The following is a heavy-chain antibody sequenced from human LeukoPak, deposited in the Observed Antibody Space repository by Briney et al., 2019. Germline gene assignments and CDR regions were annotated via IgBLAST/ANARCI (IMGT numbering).Heavy chain of an antibody. CDR3: ARHLITAAAGTLGKYFDY. CDR2: VFYSGST. V-gene: IGHV4-39*01. D-gene: IGHD1-1*01. CDR1: GDSISSSSYY. Sequence: SETLSLTCTVSGDSISSSSYYWGWIRQPPGKGLEWIGSVFYSGSTNYNPSLERRVTISVDTSKNQFSLKQSSVTAADTAVFYCARHLITAAAGTLGKYFDYWGQGTLVTVSS. J-gene: IGHJ4*02.